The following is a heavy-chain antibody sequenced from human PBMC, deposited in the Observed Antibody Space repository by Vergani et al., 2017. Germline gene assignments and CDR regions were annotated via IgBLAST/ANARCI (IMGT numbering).Heavy chain of an antibody. Sequence: QVQLQESGPGLVKPSQTLSLTCTVSGGSISSYYWSWIRQPPGKGLEWIGYIYYSGRTNYNTSLKSRVTISLDTSKTQFSLKLSSVTAADTAVYYCARREGGSYSFGAFDIWGQGTMVTVSS. CDR2: IYYSGRT. CDR3: ARREGGSYSFGAFDI. D-gene: IGHD1-26*01. J-gene: IGHJ3*02. V-gene: IGHV4-59*08. CDR1: GGSISSYY.